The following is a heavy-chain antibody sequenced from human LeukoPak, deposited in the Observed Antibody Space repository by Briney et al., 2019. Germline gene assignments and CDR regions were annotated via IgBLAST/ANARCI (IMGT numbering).Heavy chain of an antibody. CDR3: ARDGIAVASDFDY. V-gene: IGHV3-21*01. J-gene: IGHJ4*02. CDR1: GFTFSSYS. D-gene: IGHD6-19*01. Sequence: GGSLRLSCAASGFTFSSYSMNWVRQAPGKGLEWVSSISSSSSYIYYADSVKGRFTISRDNAKNSLYLQMNSLRAEDTAVYYCARDGIAVASDFDYWGQGTLLTVSS. CDR2: ISSSSSYI.